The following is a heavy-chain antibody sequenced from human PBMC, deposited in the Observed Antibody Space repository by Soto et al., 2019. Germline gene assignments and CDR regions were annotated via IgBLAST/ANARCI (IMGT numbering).Heavy chain of an antibody. Sequence: QLQLQESGPGLVKPSESLSLTCTVSGGSISSSTYYWGWIRQPPGKGLEWIGTIYYGGSTYYNPSLKSRVNISVDTSKNQFSLKLSSVTAADTAVYYCARELGAAVQTWGQGTLVTVSS. V-gene: IGHV4-39*02. J-gene: IGHJ4*02. CDR2: IYYGGST. D-gene: IGHD6-13*01. CDR3: ARELGAAVQT. CDR1: GGSISSSTYY.